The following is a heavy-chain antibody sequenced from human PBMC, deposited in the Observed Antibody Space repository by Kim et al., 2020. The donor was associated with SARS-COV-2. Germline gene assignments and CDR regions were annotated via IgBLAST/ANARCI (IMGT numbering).Heavy chain of an antibody. D-gene: IGHD1-26*01. Sequence: GGSLRLSCAASGFTFSSYAMSWVRQAPGKGLEWVSAISGSGGSTYYADSVKGRFTISRDNSKNTLYLQMNSLRDEDTAVYYCAKSDRGSQSVGSTFDYWGQGTLVTVSS. J-gene: IGHJ4*02. CDR2: ISGSGGST. V-gene: IGHV3-23*01. CDR1: GFTFSSYA. CDR3: AKSDRGSQSVGSTFDY.